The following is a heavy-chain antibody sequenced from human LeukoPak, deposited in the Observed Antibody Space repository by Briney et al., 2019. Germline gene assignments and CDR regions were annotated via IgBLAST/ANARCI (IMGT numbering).Heavy chain of an antibody. CDR2: IYYSGST. D-gene: IGHD1-26*01. J-gene: IGHJ4*02. V-gene: IGHV4-59*01. CDR1: GGSISSYY. CDR3: ARGLQVGNTGYYFDY. Sequence: SETLSLTCTVSGGSISSYYWSWIRQPPGKGLECVGYIYYSGSTNYNPSLKSRVTISVDTSKNQFSLKLNSVTAADTAVYYCARGLQVGNTGYYFDYWGQGTLLTVSS.